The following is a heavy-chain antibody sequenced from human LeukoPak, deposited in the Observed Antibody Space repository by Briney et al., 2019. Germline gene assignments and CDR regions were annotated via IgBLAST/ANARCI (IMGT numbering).Heavy chain of an antibody. J-gene: IGHJ6*03. CDR3: ARAGYRIYYYYYMDV. Sequence: GGSLRLSCAASGFTVSSNYMSWVRQAPGKGLEWVSVIYSGGSTYYADSVKGRFTISRDNSKNTLYLQMNSLRAEDTALYYCARAGYRIYYYYYMDVWGKGTTVTISS. V-gene: IGHV3-53*05. CDR1: GFTVSSNY. CDR2: IYSGGST. D-gene: IGHD6-13*01.